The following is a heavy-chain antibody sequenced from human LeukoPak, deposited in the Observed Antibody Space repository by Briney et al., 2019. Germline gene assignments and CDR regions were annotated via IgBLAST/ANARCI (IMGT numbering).Heavy chain of an antibody. J-gene: IGHJ4*02. D-gene: IGHD1-1*01. V-gene: IGHV4-34*01. CDR2: IHHSGST. CDR3: SRQSGTVTPIDY. CDR1: SGSLSGYS. Sequence: SQTLSLTCAVSSGSLSGYSWGWIRQAPGKGLDWIGEIHHSGSTTYNSSLKNRVTISLDNPKSQFSLILTSVTAAATAVYFCSRQSGTVTPIDYWGQGILVTVSS.